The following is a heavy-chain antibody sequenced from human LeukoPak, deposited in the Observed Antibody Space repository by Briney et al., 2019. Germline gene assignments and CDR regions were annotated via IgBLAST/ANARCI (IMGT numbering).Heavy chain of an antibody. D-gene: IGHD2-2*01. Sequence: GGSLRLSCAASGFTFSDYYMSWLRQAPGKGLEWVSYISSSTIYYADSVKGRFTISRDNAKNSLYLQMNSLRDEDTAVYYCARGACSTSCYLFDYWGQGTLVTVSS. CDR1: GFTFSDYY. CDR3: ARGACSTSCYLFDY. J-gene: IGHJ4*02. CDR2: ISSSTI. V-gene: IGHV3-69-1*01.